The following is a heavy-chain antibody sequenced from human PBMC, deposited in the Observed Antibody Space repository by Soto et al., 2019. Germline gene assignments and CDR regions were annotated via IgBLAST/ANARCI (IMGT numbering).Heavy chain of an antibody. V-gene: IGHV4-31*03. CDR3: AREVTMVRGARVYGMDV. CDR2: IYYSGST. Sequence: QVQLQESGPGLVKPSQTLSLTCTVSGGSISSGGYYWSWIRQHPGKGLEWIGYIYYSGSTYYNPSLKSRVTISVDTSKNQFSLKLTSVTAADTAVYYCAREVTMVRGARVYGMDVWGQGTTVTVSS. J-gene: IGHJ6*02. CDR1: GGSISSGGYY. D-gene: IGHD3-10*01.